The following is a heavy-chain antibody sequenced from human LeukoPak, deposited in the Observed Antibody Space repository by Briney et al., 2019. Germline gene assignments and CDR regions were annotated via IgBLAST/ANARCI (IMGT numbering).Heavy chain of an antibody. V-gene: IGHV4-61*02. Sequence: SQTLSLTCTVSGGSITSGDFYWSWIRRPAGKPLEWIGRIYTTGTTEYNPSPKSRVTISIDTSKNQFSLKLNSLTATDTAIYFCARAVGYAVAGDNWFDPWGQGTLVTVSS. CDR2: IYTTGTT. CDR1: GGSITSGDFY. D-gene: IGHD6-19*01. CDR3: ARAVGYAVAGDNWFDP. J-gene: IGHJ5*02.